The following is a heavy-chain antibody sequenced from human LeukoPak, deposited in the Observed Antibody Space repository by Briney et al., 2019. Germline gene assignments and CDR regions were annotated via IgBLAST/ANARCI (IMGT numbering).Heavy chain of an antibody. CDR2: IYHSGST. D-gene: IGHD3-10*01. Sequence: SETLSLTCTVSGYSISSGYYWGWIRQPPGKGLEWIGSIYHSGSTYYNPSLKSRVTISVDTSKNQFSLQLNSVTPEDTAVYYCARDFGAFDYWGQGTLVTVSS. CDR3: ARDFGAFDY. CDR1: GYSISSGYY. V-gene: IGHV4-38-2*02. J-gene: IGHJ4*02.